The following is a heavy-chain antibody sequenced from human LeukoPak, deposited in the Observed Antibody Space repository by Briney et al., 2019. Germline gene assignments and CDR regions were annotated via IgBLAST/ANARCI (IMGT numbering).Heavy chain of an antibody. V-gene: IGHV3-53*01. Sequence: GGSLRLSCTVSGFTVSSNSMSWVCQAPGKGLEWVSFIYSGGNTHYSDSVKGRFTISRDNSKNTLYLQMNSLRADDTAVYYCARRAGEYSHPYDYWGQGTLVTVSS. D-gene: IGHD4-17*01. CDR3: ARRAGEYSHPYDY. CDR1: GFTVSSNS. CDR2: IYSGGNT. J-gene: IGHJ4*02.